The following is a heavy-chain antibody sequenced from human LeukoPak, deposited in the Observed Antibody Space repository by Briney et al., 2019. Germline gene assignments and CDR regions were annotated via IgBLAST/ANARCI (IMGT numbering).Heavy chain of an antibody. V-gene: IGHV1-69*04. D-gene: IGHD5-18*01. CDR1: GGTLSSYA. CDR3: ARGHVDTTMVKFYYYRMDV. Sequence: SVKVSCKASGGTLSSYAISWVRQAPGQGLEWMGRIIPFLGIANYAQNVQGRVTFTADKSTSTAYMELTSLRSEDTAVYYCARGHVDTTMVKFYYYRMDVWGQGTTVTVSS. J-gene: IGHJ6*02. CDR2: IIPFLGIA.